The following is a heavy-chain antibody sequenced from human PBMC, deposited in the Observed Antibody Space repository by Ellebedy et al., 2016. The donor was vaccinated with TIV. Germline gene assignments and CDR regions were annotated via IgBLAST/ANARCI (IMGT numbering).Heavy chain of an antibody. D-gene: IGHD7-27*01. V-gene: IGHV3-30*02. J-gene: IGHJ6*02. Sequence: GESLKISCAASGFIFNNYNLHWVRQAPGKGLEWVAIAHNDETYKFYADSVKGRFTVSRDNSGNTAYLHMSSLIVEDTAVYYCAKDLGFAMDVWGQGTTVTVSS. CDR3: AKDLGFAMDV. CDR1: GFIFNNYN. CDR2: AHNDETYK.